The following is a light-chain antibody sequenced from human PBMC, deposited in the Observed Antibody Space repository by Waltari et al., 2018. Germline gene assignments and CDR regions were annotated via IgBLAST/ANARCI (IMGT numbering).Light chain of an antibody. CDR2: WAS. J-gene: IGKJ2*01. V-gene: IGKV4-1*01. CDR3: QQYYSIPYT. Sequence: DIVMTQSPDSLAVSLGERATFNCKSSHNILYTSTHKYSFAWYQQKPDQPPRLLIYWASTRESGVPDRFSGSGSGTDFTLTISSLQAEDVAVYYCQQYYSIPYTFGQGTKLEI. CDR1: HNILYTSTHKYS.